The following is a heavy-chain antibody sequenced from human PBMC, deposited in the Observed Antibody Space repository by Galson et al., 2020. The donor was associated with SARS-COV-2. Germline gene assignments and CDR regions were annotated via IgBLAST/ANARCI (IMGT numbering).Heavy chain of an antibody. Sequence: ASDKVSCKLSGYTLTQLSMHRVRQAPGNGLEWMGGFDPEDGETIYAQKFQGRVTMTEDTSTDTAYMALSSLRSEDTAVYYCATGPGEAVAGGLEPWGQGTLVTVSS. J-gene: IGHJ5*02. V-gene: IGHV1-24*01. D-gene: IGHD6-19*01. CDR3: ATGPGEAVAGGLEP. CDR2: FDPEDGET. CDR1: GYTLTQLS.